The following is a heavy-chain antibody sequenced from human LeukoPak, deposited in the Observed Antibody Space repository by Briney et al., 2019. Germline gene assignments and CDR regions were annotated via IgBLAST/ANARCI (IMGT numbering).Heavy chain of an antibody. J-gene: IGHJ3*02. Sequence: GESLKISCKGSGYSFTSYWIGWVRPMPGKGLEWMGIIYPGDSDTRYSPSFQGQVTISADKSISTAYLQWSSLKASDTAMYYCARSGDSSGYYSRFGAFDIWGQGTMVTVSS. CDR2: IYPGDSDT. CDR3: ARSGDSSGYYSRFGAFDI. CDR1: GYSFTSYW. D-gene: IGHD3-22*01. V-gene: IGHV5-51*01.